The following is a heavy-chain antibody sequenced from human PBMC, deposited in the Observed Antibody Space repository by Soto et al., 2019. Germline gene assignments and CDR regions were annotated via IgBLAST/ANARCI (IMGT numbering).Heavy chain of an antibody. CDR1: GFSFRNYA. D-gene: IGHD3-9*01. CDR3: ANGRATSWLLTHDY. V-gene: IGHV3-23*01. J-gene: IGHJ4*02. CDR2: LTGSSSNT. Sequence: EVQLLESGGGLVQPGGSLRLSCAASGFSFRNYAMSWVRQAPGKGLEWISTLTGSSSNTYYADSVKGRFAISRDNSRNTLYLQMHSLTAEDTAVYYCANGRATSWLLTHDYWGQGTLVTVSS.